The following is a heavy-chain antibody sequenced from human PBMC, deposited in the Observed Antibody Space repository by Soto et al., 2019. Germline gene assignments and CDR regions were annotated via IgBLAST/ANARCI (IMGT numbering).Heavy chain of an antibody. V-gene: IGHV3-23*01. Sequence: EVQLLESGGGLVQPGESLRLSCAASGLTFRNSGMSWVRQAPGKGLEWVSAISGGAGTTDYAESVKGRFTISRDNSKKTLYLQMNSLRVEDTAVYYSAGLGCNVPPFVSWGQGTLVTVSS. CDR3: AGLGCNVPPFVS. D-gene: IGHD3-10*01. J-gene: IGHJ4*02. CDR2: ISGGAGTT. CDR1: GLTFRNSG.